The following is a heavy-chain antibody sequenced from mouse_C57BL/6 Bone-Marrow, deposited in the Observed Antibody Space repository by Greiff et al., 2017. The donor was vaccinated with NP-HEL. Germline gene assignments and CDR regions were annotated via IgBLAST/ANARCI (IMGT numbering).Heavy chain of an antibody. J-gene: IGHJ1*03. V-gene: IGHV1-81*01. CDR2: IYPRSGNT. D-gene: IGHD1-1*01. CDR3: ASREIYYYGSRYFDV. CDR1: GYTFTSYG. Sequence: QLQQSGAELARPGASVKLSCKASGYTFTSYGISWVKQRTGQGLEWIGEIYPRSGNTYYNEKFKGKATLTADKSSSTAYMELRSLTSEDSAVYFCASREIYYYGSRYFDVWGTGTTVTVSS.